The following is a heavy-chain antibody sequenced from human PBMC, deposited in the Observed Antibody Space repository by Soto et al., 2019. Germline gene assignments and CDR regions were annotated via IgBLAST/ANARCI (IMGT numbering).Heavy chain of an antibody. CDR1: GDSVSSNSAA. D-gene: IGHD2-21*01. CDR3: ARVGGAEFDAFDI. J-gene: IGHJ3*02. CDR2: TFYRSKWYN. Sequence: SQTLSLTGTISGDSVSSNSAAWNWFRKSPSRGLEWLGRTFYRSKWYNDYAVSVKSRITINPDTSKNQFSLQLNSVTPEDTAVYYCARVGGAEFDAFDICGQGTMVTVPS. V-gene: IGHV6-1*01.